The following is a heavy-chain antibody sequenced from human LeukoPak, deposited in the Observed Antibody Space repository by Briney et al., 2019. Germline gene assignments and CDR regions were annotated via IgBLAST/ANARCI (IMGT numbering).Heavy chain of an antibody. CDR3: ARGKYTAAFDI. J-gene: IGHJ3*02. CDR1: GFILRDYY. D-gene: IGHD5-18*01. V-gene: IGHV3-11*04. Sequence: PGGSLRLSCAASGFILRDYYMMGFRQAPGKGLEWVSYISGPGTTISYADSVKGRFTISRDNAKNSLYLQVNSVRVEDTAVYYCARGKYTAAFDIWGQGTMVTVSS. CDR2: ISGPGTTI.